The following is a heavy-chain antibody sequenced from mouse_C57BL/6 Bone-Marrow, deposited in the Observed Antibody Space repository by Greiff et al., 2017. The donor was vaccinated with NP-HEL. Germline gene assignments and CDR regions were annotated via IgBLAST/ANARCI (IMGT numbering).Heavy chain of an antibody. CDR3: VSGTGDYAMDY. J-gene: IGHJ4*01. CDR1: GFSFNTYA. V-gene: IGHV10-1*01. CDR2: IRSKSNNYAT. D-gene: IGHD4-1*01. Sequence: DVHLVESGGGLVQPKGSLKLSCAASGFSFNTYAMNWVRQAPGKGLEWVARIRSKSNNYATYYADSVKDRFTISRDDSESMLYLQMNNLKTEDTAMYYCVSGTGDYAMDYWGQGTSVTVSS.